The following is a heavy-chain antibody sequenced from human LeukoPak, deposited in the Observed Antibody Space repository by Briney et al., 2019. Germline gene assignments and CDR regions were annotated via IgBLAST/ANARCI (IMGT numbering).Heavy chain of an antibody. D-gene: IGHD3-22*01. J-gene: IGHJ4*02. CDR2: ISGSGGST. V-gene: IGHV3-23*01. CDR1: GFTFSSYA. Sequence: GGSLRLSCAASGFTFSSYAMSWVRQAPGKGLEWVSAISGSGGSTYYADSVKGRFTISRDNSKNTLYLQMNSLRAEDTAVYYCAKVRDYYDSSGYFDYWGQGTLVTVSS. CDR3: AKVRDYYDSSGYFDY.